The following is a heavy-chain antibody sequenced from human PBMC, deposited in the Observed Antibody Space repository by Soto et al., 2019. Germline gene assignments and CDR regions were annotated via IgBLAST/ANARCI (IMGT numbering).Heavy chain of an antibody. V-gene: IGHV1-46*01. CDR1: GYTFTSYY. CDR3: ARDPPVGYDSSGYYLDY. D-gene: IGHD3-22*01. Sequence: ASVKVSCKASGYTFTSYYMHWVRQAPGQGLEWMGIINPSGGSTSYAQKFQGRVTMTRDTSTSTVYMELSSLRSEDTAVYYCARDPPVGYDSSGYYLDYWGQGTLVTVSS. CDR2: INPSGGST. J-gene: IGHJ4*02.